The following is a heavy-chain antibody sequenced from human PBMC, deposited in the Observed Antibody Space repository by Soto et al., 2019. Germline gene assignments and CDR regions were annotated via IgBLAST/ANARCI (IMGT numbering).Heavy chain of an antibody. CDR1: GYSVSDGYY. Sequence: LSLTCVVSGYSVSDGYYLGWIRQPPGKGLEWIGSINRSEKTYYNPSLKSRLTISVDTSKNQISLTLSSVTAADTAIYYCARSGDDYGSYVDYWGQGTLVTVSS. CDR2: INRSEKT. J-gene: IGHJ4*02. D-gene: IGHD4-17*01. CDR3: ARSGDDYGSYVDY. V-gene: IGHV4-38-2*01.